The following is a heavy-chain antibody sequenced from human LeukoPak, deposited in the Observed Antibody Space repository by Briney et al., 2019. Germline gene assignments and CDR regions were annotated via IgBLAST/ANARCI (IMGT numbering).Heavy chain of an antibody. CDR3: ARSGYYDFWSVSY. CDR1: GGSFSGYY. J-gene: IGHJ4*02. V-gene: IGHV4-34*01. D-gene: IGHD3-3*01. CDR2: INHSGST. Sequence: PSETLSLTCAVYGGSFSGYYWSWIRQPPGKGLEWIGEINHSGSTNYNPSLKSRVTISVDTSKKQFSLKLSSVTAADTAVYYCARSGYYDFWSVSYWGQGTLVTASS.